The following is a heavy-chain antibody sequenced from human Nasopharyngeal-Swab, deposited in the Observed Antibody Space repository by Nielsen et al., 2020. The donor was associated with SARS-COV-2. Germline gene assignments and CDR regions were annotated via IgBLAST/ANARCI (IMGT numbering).Heavy chain of an antibody. D-gene: IGHD5-12*01. J-gene: IGHJ4*02. CDR3: ARQRGYSGYDVFDS. V-gene: IGHV3-48*02. CDR2: ISSSSSTI. Sequence: GESLKISCAASGFAFSDYYMNWVRQAPGKGLEWVSYISSSSSTINYADSVKGRFTISRDNAKNSLYLQMISLRDEDTAVYYCARQRGYSGYDVFDSWGQGTLVTVSS. CDR1: GFAFSDYY.